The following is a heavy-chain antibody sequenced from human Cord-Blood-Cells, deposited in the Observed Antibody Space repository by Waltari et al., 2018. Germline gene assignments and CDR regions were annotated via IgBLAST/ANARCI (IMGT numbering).Heavy chain of an antibody. V-gene: IGHV1-2*02. D-gene: IGHD6-19*01. CDR2: INPNSGGT. Sequence: QVQLVQPGAEVKKPGASVKVSCKASGYTFTGYYLHWGRQAPGQGLEWMGWINPNSGGTNYAQKFQGRVTMTRDTSISTAYMELSRLRSDDTAVYYCARVRGSGWYFDYWGQGTLVTVSS. CDR1: GYTFTGYY. J-gene: IGHJ4*02. CDR3: ARVRGSGWYFDY.